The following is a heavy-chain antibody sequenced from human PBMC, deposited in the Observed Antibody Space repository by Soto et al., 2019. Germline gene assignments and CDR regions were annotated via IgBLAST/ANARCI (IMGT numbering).Heavy chain of an antibody. D-gene: IGHD1-26*01. V-gene: IGHV4-59*08. CDR2: IYYSGTT. Sequence: PSETLSLTCTVSGGSISSYYWSWIRQTPGKGLEWIGYIYYSGTTDYSPSLKSRVTISVDTSKNQFSLKLSSVTAADSAIYYCARQSGGYYYYGMDVWGQGTTVTVSS. CDR3: ARQSGGYYYYGMDV. J-gene: IGHJ6*02. CDR1: GGSISSYY.